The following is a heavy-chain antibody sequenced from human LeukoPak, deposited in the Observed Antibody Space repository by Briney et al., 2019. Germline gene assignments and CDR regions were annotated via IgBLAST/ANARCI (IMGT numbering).Heavy chain of an antibody. CDR3: ARTPHYYGSGSYYRYNWFDP. D-gene: IGHD3-10*01. V-gene: IGHV6-1*01. Sequence: SQTLSLTCAISGDSVSSNSVAWIWIRQSPSRGLEWLERTYYRSKWYYDYAISVKSRMTINVDTSKNQFSLKLSSVTAADTAVYYCARTPHYYGSGSYYRYNWFDPWGQGTLVTVSS. CDR2: TYYRSKWYY. J-gene: IGHJ5*02. CDR1: GDSVSSNSVA.